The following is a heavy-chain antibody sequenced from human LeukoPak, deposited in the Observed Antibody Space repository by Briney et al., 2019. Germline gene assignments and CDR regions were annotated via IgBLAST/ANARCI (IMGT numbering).Heavy chain of an antibody. CDR2: IYSGGSA. V-gene: IGHV3-53*01. CDR1: GFTVSSNY. Sequence: GGSLRLSCAASGFTVSSNYMSWVRQAPGKGLGWVSVIYSGGSAYYADSVKGRFTISRDNSKNTLYLQMNSLRAEDTAVYYCAKVARNYYGSASYYFDYWGQGTLVTVSS. CDR3: AKVARNYYGSASYYFDY. J-gene: IGHJ4*02. D-gene: IGHD3-10*01.